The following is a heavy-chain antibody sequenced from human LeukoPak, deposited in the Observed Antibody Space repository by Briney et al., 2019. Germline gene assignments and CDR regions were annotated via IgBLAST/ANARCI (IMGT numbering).Heavy chain of an antibody. V-gene: IGHV3-30*09. Sequence: GGSLRLSCAASGFTFSSYAMHWVRQAPGKGLEWVAVISYDGSNKYYADSVKGRFAISRDNSKNTLYLQMNSLRAEDTAVYYCSSIAAAGKDQYWGQGTLVTVSS. CDR3: SSIAAAGKDQY. J-gene: IGHJ4*02. CDR1: GFTFSSYA. CDR2: ISYDGSNK. D-gene: IGHD6-13*01.